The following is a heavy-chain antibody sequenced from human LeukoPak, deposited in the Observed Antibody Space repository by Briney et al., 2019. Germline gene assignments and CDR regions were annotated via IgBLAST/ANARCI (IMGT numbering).Heavy chain of an antibody. Sequence: GGSLRLSCAASGFIFEDHGMHWVRQAPGKGLEWVSSISSSSSYIYYADSVKGRFTISRDNAKNSLYLQMNSLRAEDTAVYYCAREPVAGTDYWGQGTLVTVSS. CDR2: ISSSSSYI. CDR1: GFIFEDHG. J-gene: IGHJ4*02. D-gene: IGHD6-13*01. CDR3: AREPVAGTDY. V-gene: IGHV3-21*01.